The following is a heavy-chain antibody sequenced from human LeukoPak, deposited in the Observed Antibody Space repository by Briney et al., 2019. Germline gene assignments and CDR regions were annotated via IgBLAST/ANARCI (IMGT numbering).Heavy chain of an antibody. Sequence: SVKVSCKASGGTFSSYAISWVRQAPGQGLEWMGGIIPIFGTANYAQKFQGRVTITADESTSTAYMELSSLRSEDTAVYYCARVGAGMTTVTFDYWGQGALVTVSS. CDR3: ARVGAGMTTVTFDY. D-gene: IGHD4-17*01. V-gene: IGHV1-69*01. CDR1: GGTFSSYA. CDR2: IIPIFGTA. J-gene: IGHJ4*02.